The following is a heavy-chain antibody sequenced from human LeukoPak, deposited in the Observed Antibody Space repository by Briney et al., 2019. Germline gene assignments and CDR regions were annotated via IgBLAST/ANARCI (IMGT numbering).Heavy chain of an antibody. CDR1: GYSFTSYW. CDR3: ARQSRHSTDYYGSGPGGY. CDR2: IDPRDSYI. D-gene: IGHD3-10*01. V-gene: IGHV5-10-1*01. J-gene: IGHJ4*02. Sequence: GESLKISCKGSGYSFTSYWISWVRQMPGKGLEWMGRIDPRDSYINYSLSFQCHVTISADKSISTAYLQWSSLKASDTAMYYCARQSRHSTDYYGSGPGGYWGQGTLVTVSS.